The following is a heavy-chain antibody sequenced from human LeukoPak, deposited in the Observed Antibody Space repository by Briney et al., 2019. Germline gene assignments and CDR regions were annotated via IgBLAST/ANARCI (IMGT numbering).Heavy chain of an antibody. CDR2: IYPGDSDT. D-gene: IGHD2-2*01. V-gene: IGHV5-51*01. CDR1: GDRFTRYW. J-gene: IGHJ4*02. Sequence: GESLKLSCKLSGDRFTRYWVGWVRQMPGKGLEWMGIIYPGDSDTRYSPSFQGQVTISADKSIDTAYLQWSSLKASDTAMYFCARRYCSSASCYYFDYWGQGTLVTVS. CDR3: ARRYCSSASCYYFDY.